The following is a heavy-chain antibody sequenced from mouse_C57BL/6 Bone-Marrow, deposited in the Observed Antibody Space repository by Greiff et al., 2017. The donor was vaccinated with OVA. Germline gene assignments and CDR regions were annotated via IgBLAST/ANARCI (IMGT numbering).Heavy chain of an antibody. CDR3: TAYYSNYFDY. CDR2: IDPDNGDT. V-gene: IGHV14-4*01. J-gene: IGHJ2*01. D-gene: IGHD2-5*01. Sequence: VQLQQSGAELVRPGASVKLSCTASGFNIKDDYMHWVKQRPEQGLEWIGWIDPDNGDTEYASKFQGKATITADTSSNTAYLQLSSLTSEDTAVYYCTAYYSNYFDYWGQGTTLTVSS. CDR1: GFNIKDDY.